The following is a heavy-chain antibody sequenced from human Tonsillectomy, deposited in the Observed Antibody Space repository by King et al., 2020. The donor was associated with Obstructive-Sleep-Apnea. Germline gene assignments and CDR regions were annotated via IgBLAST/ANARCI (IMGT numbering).Heavy chain of an antibody. V-gene: IGHV4-34*01. Sequence: VQLQQWGAGLLKPSETLSLTCAVYGGSFSGYYWSWIRQPPGRGLEWIGEINHSGSTNYNPSLKSRVTTSVDTSKNQFPLKLSSVTAADTAVYYCARGPPGSLDYWGQGTLVTVSS. D-gene: IGHD1-26*01. CDR3: ARGPPGSLDY. CDR1: GGSFSGYY. CDR2: INHSGST. J-gene: IGHJ4*02.